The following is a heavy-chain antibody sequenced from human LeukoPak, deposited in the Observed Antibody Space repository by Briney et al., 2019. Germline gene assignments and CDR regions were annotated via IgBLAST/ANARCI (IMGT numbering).Heavy chain of an antibody. CDR3: AKEGTRMASSYFDY. CDR1: GFTFSRHG. CDR2: ISNDGSRK. J-gene: IGHJ4*02. V-gene: IGHV3-30*18. Sequence: GRSLRLSCAPSGFTFSRHGMHWVRQAPGKGLEWVAIISNDGSRKYYAHSVEGRFTISRDNSKNTLYLQMDSLRAEDTAMHYCAKEGTRMASSYFDYWGQGTLITVSS. D-gene: IGHD2-8*01.